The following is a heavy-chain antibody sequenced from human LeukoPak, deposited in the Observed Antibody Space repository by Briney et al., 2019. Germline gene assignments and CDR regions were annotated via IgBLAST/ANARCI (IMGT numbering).Heavy chain of an antibody. V-gene: IGHV3-21*01. D-gene: IGHD3-22*01. Sequence: GGSLRLSCVASEFVFSSHAMIWVRQAPGKGLEWISSITSSSCHIFYADSVRGRFTISRDNANNALHLQMNSLRAEDTAVYYCARVFWETVNTGYYSDFWGQGTLVTVSS. J-gene: IGHJ4*02. CDR1: EFVFSSHA. CDR3: ARVFWETVNTGYYSDF. CDR2: ITSSSCHI.